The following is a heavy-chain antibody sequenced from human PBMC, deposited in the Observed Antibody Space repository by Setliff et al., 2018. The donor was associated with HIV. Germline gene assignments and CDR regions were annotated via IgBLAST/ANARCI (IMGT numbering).Heavy chain of an antibody. D-gene: IGHD1-7*01. Sequence: GGSLRLSCAASGFTFSDHYMDWVRQAPGKGLEWVGRTKNKDNSFTTEYAASVKGRFTISRDDSKSVAYLQMSSLKTEDTAVYYCTPWTGTSRFDYWGQGTLVTVSS. J-gene: IGHJ4*02. V-gene: IGHV3-72*01. CDR2: TKNKDNSFTT. CDR1: GFTFSDHY. CDR3: TPWTGTSRFDY.